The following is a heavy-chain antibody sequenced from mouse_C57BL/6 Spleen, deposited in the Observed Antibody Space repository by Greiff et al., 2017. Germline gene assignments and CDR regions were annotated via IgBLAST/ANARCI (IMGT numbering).Heavy chain of an antibody. J-gene: IGHJ2*01. CDR2: IRSKSNNYAT. V-gene: IGHV10-1*01. CDR3: VRQYHYLFDY. Sequence: EVKLVEPGGGLVQPKGSLKLSCAASGFSFNTYAMNWVRQAPGKGLEWVARIRSKSNNYATYYADSVKDRFTISRDDSESMLYLQMNNLKTEDTAMYYCVRQYHYLFDYWGPGTTLTVSS. D-gene: IGHD1-1*01. CDR1: GFSFNTYA.